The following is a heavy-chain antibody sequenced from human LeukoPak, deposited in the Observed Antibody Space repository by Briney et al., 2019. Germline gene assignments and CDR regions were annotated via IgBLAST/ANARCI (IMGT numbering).Heavy chain of an antibody. CDR3: AKIWYSSSWREA. CDR2: ISGSGGST. D-gene: IGHD6-13*01. Sequence: GGSLRLSCAASGFTFSSYAMSWVRQAPGKGLEWASAISGSGGSTYYADSVKGRFTISRDNSKNTLYLQMNSLRAEDTAVYYCAKIWYSSSWREAWGQGTLVTVSS. J-gene: IGHJ4*02. CDR1: GFTFSSYA. V-gene: IGHV3-23*01.